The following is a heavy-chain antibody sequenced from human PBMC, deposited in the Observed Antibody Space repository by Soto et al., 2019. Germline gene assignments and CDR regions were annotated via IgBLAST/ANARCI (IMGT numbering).Heavy chain of an antibody. CDR1: GGSISSGGYY. Sequence: SETLSLTCTVSGGSISSGGYYWSWIRQHPGKGLEWIGYIYYSGSTYYNPSLKSRVTISVDTSKNQFSLKLSSVTAADTAVYYCAIRPDFWSGDGTYGFSAYDIWGQGTMVTVSS. CDR3: AIRPDFWSGDGTYGFSAYDI. J-gene: IGHJ3*02. CDR2: IYYSGST. V-gene: IGHV4-31*03. D-gene: IGHD3-3*01.